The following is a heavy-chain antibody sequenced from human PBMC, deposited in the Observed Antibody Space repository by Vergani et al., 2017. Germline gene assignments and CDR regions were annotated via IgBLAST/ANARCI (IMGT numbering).Heavy chain of an antibody. CDR1: GFTFSDYY. CDR3: ARAGYSSGWYGEDY. CDR2: ISSSSSYT. Sequence: QVQLVESGGGLVKPGGSLRLSCAASGFTFSDYYMSWIRQAPGKGLEWVSYISSSSSYTNYAASVKGRFTISRDNAKNALYLQMNSLRAEDTAVYYCARAGYSSGWYGEDYWGQGTLVTVSS. D-gene: IGHD6-19*01. V-gene: IGHV3-11*05. J-gene: IGHJ4*02.